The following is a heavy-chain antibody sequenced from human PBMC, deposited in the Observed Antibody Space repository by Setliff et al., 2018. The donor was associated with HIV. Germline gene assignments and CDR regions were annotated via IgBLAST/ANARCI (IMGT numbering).Heavy chain of an antibody. CDR2: ITIGSGSAI. CDR1: GFTFRNYK. V-gene: IGHV3-21*01. CDR3: ARDRVVGATLDPLDL. D-gene: IGHD1-26*01. J-gene: IGHJ3*01. Sequence: PGGSLRLSCAASGFTFRNYKMNWVRQAPGKGLEWVSSITIGSGSAIHYADSVKGRFTISRDNAKNSLYLQMNSLRAEDTAVYYCARDRVVGATLDPLDLWGQGTMVTVSS.